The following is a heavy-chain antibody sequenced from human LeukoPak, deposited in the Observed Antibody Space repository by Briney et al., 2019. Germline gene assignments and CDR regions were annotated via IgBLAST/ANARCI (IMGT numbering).Heavy chain of an antibody. CDR2: IYYSGST. D-gene: IGHD4/OR15-4a*01. Sequence: SETLSLTCTVSGGSISSYYWSWIRQPPGKGLEWIGYIYYSGSTNYNPSLKGRVTISVDTSKNQFSLKLSSVTAADTAVYYCARDLTTPPYNWFDPWGQGILVTVSS. CDR1: GGSISSYY. V-gene: IGHV4-59*01. J-gene: IGHJ5*02. CDR3: ARDLTTPPYNWFDP.